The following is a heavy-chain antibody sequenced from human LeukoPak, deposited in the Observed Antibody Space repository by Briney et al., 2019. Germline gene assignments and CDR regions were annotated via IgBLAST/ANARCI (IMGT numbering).Heavy chain of an antibody. CDR3: ARDSSSIGFGWLDP. CDR2: ISYNGSNK. Sequence: PGGSLRLSCAVCGFTFSSYCMHWVRQAPGKGLEGVADISYNGSNKYYADSVEGRFTISRDKSKNTLYLQMDSLRAEDTAVYYCARDSSSIGFGWLDPWGQGTLVTVSS. J-gene: IGHJ5*02. CDR1: GFTFSSYC. D-gene: IGHD6-6*01. V-gene: IGHV3-30-3*01.